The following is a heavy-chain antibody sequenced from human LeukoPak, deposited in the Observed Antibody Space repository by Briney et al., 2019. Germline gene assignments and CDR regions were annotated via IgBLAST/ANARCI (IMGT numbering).Heavy chain of an antibody. D-gene: IGHD4-11*01. V-gene: IGHV3-7*01. J-gene: IGHJ4*02. CDR1: GIFSSDCC. Sequence: PGGSLRLTCAAPGIFSSDCCTNWVCQAPPKGLEWVANIKQDGSERYYVDSVKGRFTISRDNAKNSLYQQMNSLRVEHTAFHYCAILWTHRDYIHYWGQGTLVTVSS. CDR2: IKQDGSER. CDR3: AILWTHRDYIHY.